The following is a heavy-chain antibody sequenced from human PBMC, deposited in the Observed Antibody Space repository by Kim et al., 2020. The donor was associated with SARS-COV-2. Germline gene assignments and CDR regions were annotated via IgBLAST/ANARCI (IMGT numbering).Heavy chain of an antibody. V-gene: IGHV4-39*01. CDR3: ASGVAMIVVDPGGFDY. CDR1: GGSISSSSYY. D-gene: IGHD3-22*01. Sequence: SETLSLTCTVSGGSISSSSYYWGWIRQPPGKGLEWIGSIYYSGSTYYNPSLKSRVTISVDTSKNQFSLKLSSVTAADTAVYYCASGVAMIVVDPGGFDYWGQGTLVTVSS. J-gene: IGHJ4*02. CDR2: IYYSGST.